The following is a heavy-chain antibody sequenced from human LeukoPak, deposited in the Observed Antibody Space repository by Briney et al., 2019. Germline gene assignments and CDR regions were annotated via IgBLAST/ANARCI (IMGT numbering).Heavy chain of an antibody. J-gene: IGHJ4*02. CDR3: ATPYCNLTSCFPYFFDY. CDR1: GFTVSSNY. Sequence: VRSQRLSFAVSGFTVSSNYMRLVRHAPGKGLEVVPVIYSGGSTYYADSVKGRFTISRDNSKNTVYLQMSSLRVEDTALYYCATPYCNLTSCFPYFFDYWGRGTLVTVSS. CDR2: IYSGGST. V-gene: IGHV3-53*01. D-gene: IGHD2-2*01.